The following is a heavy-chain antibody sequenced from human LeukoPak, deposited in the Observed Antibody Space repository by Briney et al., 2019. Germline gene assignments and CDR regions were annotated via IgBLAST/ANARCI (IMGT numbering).Heavy chain of an antibody. D-gene: IGHD5-18*01. CDR1: GFTFSNYA. Sequence: GCSQTLSCAASGFTFSNYAMSWARQAPGKGLEWVSAISGSGGSTYYADSVKGRFTTSRDNSKNTLYLQMNSLRAEDTAVYYCTKGTIWLPFDYWGQGTLVTVSS. CDR2: ISGSGGST. J-gene: IGHJ4*02. CDR3: TKGTIWLPFDY. V-gene: IGHV3-23*01.